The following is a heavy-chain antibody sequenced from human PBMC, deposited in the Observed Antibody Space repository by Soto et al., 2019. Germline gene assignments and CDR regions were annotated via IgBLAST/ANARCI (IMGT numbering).Heavy chain of an antibody. CDR2: ISFDGSNE. V-gene: IGHV3-30-3*01. CDR3: ARDQWMIRGGDC. D-gene: IGHD2-21*01. Sequence: QVQLVESGGGVVQPGRSLRLSCAASGFTFRSYAMHWVRQAPGKGLEWVASISFDGSNEYYEDSVKGRLTISRDNSENTLYLQMNSLRAEDTAVYYCARDQWMIRGGDCWGQGTLVTVSS. CDR1: GFTFRSYA. J-gene: IGHJ4*02.